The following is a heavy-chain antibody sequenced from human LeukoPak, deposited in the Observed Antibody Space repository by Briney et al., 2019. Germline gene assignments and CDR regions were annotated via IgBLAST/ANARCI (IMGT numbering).Heavy chain of an antibody. J-gene: IGHJ4*02. Sequence: GGSLRLSCAASEFTFNKAWVSWVRQAPGKGLEWVGRVKSDTDGGTTDYAAPVKGRFTISRDDSKNMVCLQMNSLRTDDTAVYYCTAGTGHSDHDYWGQGNLVTVSS. V-gene: IGHV3-15*01. CDR2: VKSDTDGGTT. CDR1: EFTFNKAW. D-gene: IGHD5-12*01. CDR3: TAGTGHSDHDY.